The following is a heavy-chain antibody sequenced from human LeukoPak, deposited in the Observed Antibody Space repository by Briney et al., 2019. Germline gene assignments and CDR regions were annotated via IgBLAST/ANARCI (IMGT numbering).Heavy chain of an antibody. Sequence: GASVKVSCKASGYTFTTYGITWVRQAPGQGLEWMGWINPNSGGTNYAQKFQGRVTMTRDTSISTAYMELSRLRSDDTAVYYCARGSIWYWGPEGWFDPWGQGTLVTVSS. CDR1: GYTFTTYG. J-gene: IGHJ5*02. D-gene: IGHD7-27*01. CDR3: ARGSIWYWGPEGWFDP. CDR2: INPNSGGT. V-gene: IGHV1-2*02.